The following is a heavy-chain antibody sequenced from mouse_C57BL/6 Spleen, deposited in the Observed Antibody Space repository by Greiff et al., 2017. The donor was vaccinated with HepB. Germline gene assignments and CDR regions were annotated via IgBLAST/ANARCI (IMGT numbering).Heavy chain of an antibody. Sequence: QVHVKQSGPGLVQPSQSLSITCTVSGFSLTSYGVHWVRQSPGKGLEWLGVIWSGGSTDYNAAFISRLSISKDNSKSQVFFKMNSLQADDTAIYYCARNEDYGYDDWYFDVWGTGTTVTVSS. CDR3: ARNEDYGYDDWYFDV. J-gene: IGHJ1*03. CDR2: IWSGGST. D-gene: IGHD2-2*01. CDR1: GFSLTSYG. V-gene: IGHV2-2*01.